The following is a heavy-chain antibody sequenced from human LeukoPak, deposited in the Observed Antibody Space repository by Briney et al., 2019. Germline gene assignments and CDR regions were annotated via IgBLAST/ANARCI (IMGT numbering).Heavy chain of an antibody. J-gene: IGHJ4*02. CDR3: ARGGGGYDSKYYFDY. D-gene: IGHD5-12*01. CDR2: INHSGST. CDR1: GGSFSGYY. Sequence: SETLSLTCAVYGGSFSGYYWSWIRQPPGKGLEWIGEINHSGSTNYNPSLKSRVTIPVDTSKNQFSLKLSSVTAADTAVYYCARGGGGYDSKYYFDYWGQGTLVTVSS. V-gene: IGHV4-34*01.